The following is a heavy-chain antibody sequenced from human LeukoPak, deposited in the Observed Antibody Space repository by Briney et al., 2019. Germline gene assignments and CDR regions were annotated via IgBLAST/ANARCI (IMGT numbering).Heavy chain of an antibody. D-gene: IGHD5-18*01. CDR2: ISGSGGST. V-gene: IGHV3-23*01. J-gene: IGHJ4*02. CDR1: GFTFSSYA. Sequence: PGGSLRLSCAASGFTFSSYAMSWVRQAPGKGLEWVSAISGSGGSTYYADSVKGRFTISRDNSKNTLYLQMNSLRAEDTAVYYCAKSRDWIQLWRGQFMAFDYWGQGTLVTVSS. CDR3: AKSRDWIQLWRGQFMAFDY.